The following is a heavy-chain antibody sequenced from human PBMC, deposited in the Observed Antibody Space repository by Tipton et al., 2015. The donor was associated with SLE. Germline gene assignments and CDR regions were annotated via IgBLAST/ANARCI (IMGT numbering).Heavy chain of an antibody. Sequence: TLSLTCTVSGGSISSYYWSWIRQPPGKGLEWIGYIYYSGSTNYNPSLKSRVTISVDTSKNQFSLKLSSVTAADTAVYYCARTKLRYFDWPYNWFDSWGQGTLVTVSS. CDR1: GGSISSYY. J-gene: IGHJ5*01. V-gene: IGHV4-59*12. CDR2: IYYSGST. D-gene: IGHD3-9*01. CDR3: ARTKLRYFDWPYNWFDS.